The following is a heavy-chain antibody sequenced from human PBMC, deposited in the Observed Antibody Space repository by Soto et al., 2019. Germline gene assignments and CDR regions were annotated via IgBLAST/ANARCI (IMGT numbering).Heavy chain of an antibody. Sequence: SVKVSCKASGVTFSSYAISWVRQAPGQGLEWMGGIIPIFGTANYAQKFQGRVTITADESTSTAYMELSSLRSEDTAEYYCARAQSDGYSIDASDIRGQGTMVTVSS. J-gene: IGHJ3*02. CDR2: IIPIFGTA. CDR3: ARAQSDGYSIDASDI. CDR1: GVTFSSYA. D-gene: IGHD5-18*01. V-gene: IGHV1-69*13.